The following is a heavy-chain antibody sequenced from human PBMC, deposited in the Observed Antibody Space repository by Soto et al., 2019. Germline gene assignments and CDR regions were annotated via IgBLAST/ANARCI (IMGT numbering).Heavy chain of an antibody. V-gene: IGHV3-48*01. J-gene: IGHJ6*03. CDR2: ISSSSSTI. Sequence: GSLRLSCAASGFTFSSYGMHWVRQAPGKGLEWVSYISSSSSTIYYADSVKGRFTISRDNAKNSLYLQMNSLRAEDTAVYYCARDEKGSSSSYFYYYYYYMDVWGKGTTVTVSS. D-gene: IGHD6-6*01. CDR3: ARDEKGSSSSYFYYYYYYMDV. CDR1: GFTFSSYG.